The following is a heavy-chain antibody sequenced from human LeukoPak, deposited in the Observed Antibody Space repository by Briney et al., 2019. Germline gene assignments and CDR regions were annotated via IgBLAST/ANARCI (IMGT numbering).Heavy chain of an antibody. V-gene: IGHV3-49*04. J-gene: IGHJ4*02. CDR3: TRVRIAAAGLGDY. Sequence: HPGGSLRLSCAASGFTFSSYAMNWVRQAPGKGLEWVGFIRSKAYGGTTEYAASVKGRFTISRDDSKSIAYLQMNSLKTEDTAVYYCTRVRIAAAGLGDYWGQGTLVTVSS. CDR1: GFTFSSYA. CDR2: IRSKAYGGTT. D-gene: IGHD6-13*01.